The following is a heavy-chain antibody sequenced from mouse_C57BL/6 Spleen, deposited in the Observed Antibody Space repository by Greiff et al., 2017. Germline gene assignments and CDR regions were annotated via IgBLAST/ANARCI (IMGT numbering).Heavy chain of an antibody. D-gene: IGHD1-1*01. CDR1: GYTFTSYW. CDR3: ASFLITTVVATDY. Sequence: VQLQQPGAELVKPGASVKLSCKASGYTFTSYWMHWVKQRPGRGLEWIGRIDPNSGGTKYNEKFKSKATLTVDKPSSTAYMQLSSLTSEDSAVYYCASFLITTVVATDYWGKGTTLTVSS. CDR2: IDPNSGGT. V-gene: IGHV1-72*01. J-gene: IGHJ2*01.